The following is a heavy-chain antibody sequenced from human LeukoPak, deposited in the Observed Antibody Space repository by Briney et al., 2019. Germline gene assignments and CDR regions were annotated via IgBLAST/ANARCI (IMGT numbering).Heavy chain of an antibody. V-gene: IGHV1-18*04. CDR3: ARDRNHAFDF. CDR2: ISAYSGNT. CDR1: GYTFTGYY. J-gene: IGHJ3*01. Sequence: ASVKVSCKASGYTFTGYYMHWVRQAPGQGLEWMGWISAYSGNTNYAQRLQGRVTMTTDTSTTTAYMELRSLRSDDTAVYYCARDRNHAFDFWGQGTMVTVSS.